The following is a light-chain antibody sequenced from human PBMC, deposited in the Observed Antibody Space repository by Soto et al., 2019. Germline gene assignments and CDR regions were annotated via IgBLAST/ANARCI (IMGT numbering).Light chain of an antibody. CDR3: QHYNSYSEA. CDR2: KAS. J-gene: IGKJ1*01. V-gene: IGKV1-5*03. CDR1: QTISSL. Sequence: DIQMTQSPSTLSGSVGDRVTITCRASQTISSLLSWYQQKPWKAPNLLIYKASTLKSGVPSRFSGSGSGTEFTLTISSLQPDDFATYYCQHYNSYSEAFGQGTKVDIK.